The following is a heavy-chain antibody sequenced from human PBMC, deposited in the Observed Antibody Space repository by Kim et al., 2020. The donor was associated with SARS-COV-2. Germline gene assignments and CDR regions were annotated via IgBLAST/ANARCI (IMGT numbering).Heavy chain of an antibody. J-gene: IGHJ4*02. CDR3: ARDRGSL. V-gene: IGHV4-30-4*01. D-gene: IGHD3-10*01. CDR2: YSGST. Sequence: YSGSTYYNPSLKSRVTISVDTSKNQFSLKLSSVTAADTAVYYCARDRGSLWGQGTLVTVSS.